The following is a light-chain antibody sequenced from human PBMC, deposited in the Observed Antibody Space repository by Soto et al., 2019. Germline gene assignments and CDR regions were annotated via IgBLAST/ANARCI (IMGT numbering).Light chain of an antibody. Sequence: QSVLTQPPSESGAPGQRVTISCTGSSSNIGAGYDVHWYQQLPGTAPKLLSYGNSNRPSGVPDRFSGSKSGTSASLAITGLQAEDEADYYCQSYDSSLSAHYVFGTGTKVTVL. CDR3: QSYDSSLSAHYV. J-gene: IGLJ1*01. CDR2: GNS. CDR1: SSNIGAGYD. V-gene: IGLV1-40*01.